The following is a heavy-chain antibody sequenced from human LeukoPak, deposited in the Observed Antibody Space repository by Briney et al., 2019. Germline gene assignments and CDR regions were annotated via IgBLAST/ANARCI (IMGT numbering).Heavy chain of an antibody. V-gene: IGHV3-30*04. CDR1: GFTFSSYA. CDR3: ARGQAPTITMIVVVIVTGAFDI. J-gene: IGHJ3*02. D-gene: IGHD3-22*01. CDR2: ISYDGSNK. Sequence: PGGSLRLSCAASGFTFSSYAMHWVRQAPGKGLEWVAVISYDGSNKYYADSVKGRFTISRDNSKNTLYLQMNSLRAEDTAVYYCARGQAPTITMIVVVIVTGAFDIWGQGTMVTVSS.